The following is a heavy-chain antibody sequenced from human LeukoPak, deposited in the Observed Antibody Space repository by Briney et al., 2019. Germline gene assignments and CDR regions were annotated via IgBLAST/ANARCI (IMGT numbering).Heavy chain of an antibody. J-gene: IGHJ3*02. CDR2: IKNSGNT. D-gene: IGHD6-19*01. Sequence: PSETLSLTCSVSGGSISSYYWSWIRQPAGKGLEWIGRIKNSGNTNYNPSLESRVTLSLDTSKNQFSLNLSSVTAADTAVYYCARAGSSSGWRPFDIWGQGTVVTVSS. V-gene: IGHV4-4*07. CDR3: ARAGSSSGWRPFDI. CDR1: GGSISSYY.